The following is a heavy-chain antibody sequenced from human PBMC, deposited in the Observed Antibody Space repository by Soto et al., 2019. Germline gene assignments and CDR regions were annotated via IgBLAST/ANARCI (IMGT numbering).Heavy chain of an antibody. D-gene: IGHD5-12*01. CDR1: GYTFTLSG. V-gene: IGHV1-18*01. CDR2: LSTYNGDT. CDR3: AREGVAPYYYYGMDV. Sequence: QVQLVQSGAEVKKPGASVKVSCKASGYTFTLSGISWVRQAPGQGLEWMGWLSTYNGDTNYAQTFQGRVTMTTDTYTSTVHMEVRSLRSDETAVYYCAREGVAPYYYYGMDVWGQGTPVTVSS. J-gene: IGHJ6*02.